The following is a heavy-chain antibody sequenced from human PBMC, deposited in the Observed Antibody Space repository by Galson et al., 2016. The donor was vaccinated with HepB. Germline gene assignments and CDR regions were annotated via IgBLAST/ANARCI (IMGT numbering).Heavy chain of an antibody. V-gene: IGHV3-7*01. Sequence: SLRLSCAASGFTFSSYWMSWVRQAPGKRLECVANIKQDGSEQYYVDSVKGRFTISRDDATNSLYLQMSSLRDEDTAVYYCAKEATATTGAKTKRVWYFDLWGRGTLVTVSS. J-gene: IGHJ2*01. CDR3: AKEATATTGAKTKRVWYFDL. CDR1: GFTFSSYW. D-gene: IGHD1-7*01. CDR2: IKQDGSEQ.